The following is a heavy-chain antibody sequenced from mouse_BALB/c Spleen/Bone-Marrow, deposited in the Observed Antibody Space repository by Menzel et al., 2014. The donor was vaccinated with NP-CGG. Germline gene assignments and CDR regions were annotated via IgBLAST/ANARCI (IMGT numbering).Heavy chain of an antibody. Sequence: EVMQVESGGGLVQPGGSMKLSCVASGFTFSNYWMNWVRQSPEKGLEWVAEIRLKSNNYATLYAESVKGRFTLSRDDSKSSVYLQMNNLRAEDTGIYYCSRENSLLRLRAMDYWGQGTSVTVSS. CDR1: GFTFSNYW. CDR2: IRLKSNNYAT. CDR3: SRENSLLRLRAMDY. V-gene: IGHV6-6*02. J-gene: IGHJ4*01. D-gene: IGHD1-2*01.